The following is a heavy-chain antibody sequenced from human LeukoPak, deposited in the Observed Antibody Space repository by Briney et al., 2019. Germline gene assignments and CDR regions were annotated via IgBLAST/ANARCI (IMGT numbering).Heavy chain of an antibody. CDR3: ARSLWPEDY. V-gene: IGHV3-7*01. J-gene: IGHJ4*02. D-gene: IGHD3-16*01. Sequence: PGGSLRLSCAASGFTFSDFYISWVRESPGKGLEWMASINQDGTGKYYVASVKGRFTISRDNAKKSVWLQMTSLRADDTAVYYCARSLWPEDYWGQGTLVTVSS. CDR1: GFTFSDFY. CDR2: INQDGTGK.